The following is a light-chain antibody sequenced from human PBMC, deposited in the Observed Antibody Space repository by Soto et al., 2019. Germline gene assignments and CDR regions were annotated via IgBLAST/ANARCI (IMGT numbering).Light chain of an antibody. V-gene: IGKV1-39*01. J-gene: IGKJ2*01. Sequence: DIPMTQSPSSLSASVGDRVTITCRASQSISSYLNWYQQKPGKAPKLLIYAASSLQSGVPSRFSGSGSGTDFTLTISSLQPEDFATYYCQQHVTSPYAFGQGTKLEIQ. CDR3: QQHVTSPYA. CDR1: QSISSY. CDR2: AAS.